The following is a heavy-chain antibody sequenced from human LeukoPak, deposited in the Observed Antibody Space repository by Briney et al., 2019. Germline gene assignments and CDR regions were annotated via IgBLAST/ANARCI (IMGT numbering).Heavy chain of an antibody. D-gene: IGHD3-3*01. V-gene: IGHV3-23*01. CDR1: GFTFSNYA. CDR3: ARGGLTITMFGVPIIRNFDY. Sequence: GGSLRLSCAASGFTFSNYAMSWVRQAPGKGLEWVSAISGSGDSTYYADSVKGRFTISRDNARNSLFLQMNSLGAEDTAVYYCARGGLTITMFGVPIIRNFDYWGQGTLVTVSS. J-gene: IGHJ4*02. CDR2: ISGSGDST.